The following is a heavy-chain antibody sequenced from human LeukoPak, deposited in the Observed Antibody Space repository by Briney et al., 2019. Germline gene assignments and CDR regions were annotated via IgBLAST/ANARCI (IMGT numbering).Heavy chain of an antibody. J-gene: IGHJ4*02. CDR3: ARGEAVAPPLPIDY. CDR2: IYYSGST. CDR1: GGSISSYY. Sequence: SETLSLTCTVSGGSISSYYWSWIRQPPGKGLEWIGYIYYSGSTNYNPSLKSRVTISVDTSKNQFSLKLSSVTAADTAVYYCARGEAVAPPLPIDYWGQGTLVTVSS. V-gene: IGHV4-59*01. D-gene: IGHD6-19*01.